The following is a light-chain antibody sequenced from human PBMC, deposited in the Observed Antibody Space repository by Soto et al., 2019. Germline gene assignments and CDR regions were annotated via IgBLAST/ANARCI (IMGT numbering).Light chain of an antibody. CDR3: LQDYNLPRT. J-gene: IGKJ1*01. CDR1: RGIGHD. CDR2: AVP. Sequence: INMTQSPYSLSASVGDRVIITCRASRGIGHDLGWYQQEPGLAPELLIFAVPTLYRGVPSGFSCSGSGTLYSLTSSSLDPEDFATYICLQDYNLPRTYGQGTTGDIK. V-gene: IGKV1-6*01.